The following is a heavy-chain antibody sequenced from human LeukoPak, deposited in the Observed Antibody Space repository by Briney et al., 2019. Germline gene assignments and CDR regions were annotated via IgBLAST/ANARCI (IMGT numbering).Heavy chain of an antibody. CDR2: IIPIFGTA. V-gene: IGHV1-69*05. CDR1: GGTFSSYA. D-gene: IGHD5-18*01. CDR3: ARVGYSYGYYFDY. Sequence: GASVKVSCKASGGTFSSYAISWVRQAPGQGLEWMGGIIPIFGTANYAQKFQGRVTITTDESTSTAYMELSSLRSDDTAVYYCARVGYSYGYYFDYWGQGTLVTVSS. J-gene: IGHJ4*02.